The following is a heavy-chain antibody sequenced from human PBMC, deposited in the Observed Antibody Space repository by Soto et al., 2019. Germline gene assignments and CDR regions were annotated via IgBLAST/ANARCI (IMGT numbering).Heavy chain of an antibody. J-gene: IGHJ4*02. D-gene: IGHD1-26*01. V-gene: IGHV1-46*01. CDR2: INLSADSK. CDR3: ARNHNSGLYY. CDR1: GYIFTNYY. Sequence: ASVKVSCKASGYIFTNYYMHWVRQAPVQGLEWMGFINLSADSKSYAQKFRGRVTMTRDTSRSTVYMDLSNLRSEDTAGYYCARNHNSGLYYWGQGTLLTGSS.